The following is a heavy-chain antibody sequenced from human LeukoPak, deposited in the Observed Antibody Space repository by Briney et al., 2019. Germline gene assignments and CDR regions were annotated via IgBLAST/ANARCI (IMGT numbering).Heavy chain of an antibody. CDR1: GFTFSSYS. CDR3: ARDQTYCSGGSCCGRDY. D-gene: IGHD2-15*01. V-gene: IGHV3-21*01. CDR2: ISSSSSYI. Sequence: GGSLRLSCAASGFTFSSYSMNWVRQAPGKGLEWVSSISSSSSYIYYADSVKGRFTISRDNAKNSLYLQMNSLRAEDTAVYYCARDQTYCSGGSCCGRDYWGQGTLVTVSS. J-gene: IGHJ4*02.